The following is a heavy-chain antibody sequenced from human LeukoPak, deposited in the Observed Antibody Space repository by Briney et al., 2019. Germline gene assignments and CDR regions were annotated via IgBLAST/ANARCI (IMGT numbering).Heavy chain of an antibody. CDR3: ASPGGLEGHYYFDY. V-gene: IGHV4-61*02. CDR2: IYTSGST. Sequence: PSRTLSLTCTVSGGSISSGSYYWSWIRQPAGKGLEWIGRIYTSGSTNYNPSLKSRVTISVDTSKNQFSLKLSSVTAADTAVYYCASPGGLEGHYYFDYWGQGTLVTVSS. D-gene: IGHD3/OR15-3a*01. CDR1: GGSISSGSYY. J-gene: IGHJ4*02.